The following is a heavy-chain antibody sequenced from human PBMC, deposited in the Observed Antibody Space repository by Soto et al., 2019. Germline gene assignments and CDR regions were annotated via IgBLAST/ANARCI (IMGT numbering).Heavy chain of an antibody. CDR1: GYTFTGYY. J-gene: IGHJ6*02. Sequence: GASVKVSCKASGYTFTGYYMHWVRQAPGQGLEWMGWINPNSGGTNYAQKFQGWVTMTRDTSISTAYMEPSRLRSDDTAVYYCARNLGDRYYYGMDVWGQGTTVTVSS. D-gene: IGHD3-22*01. V-gene: IGHV1-2*04. CDR3: ARNLGDRYYYGMDV. CDR2: INPNSGGT.